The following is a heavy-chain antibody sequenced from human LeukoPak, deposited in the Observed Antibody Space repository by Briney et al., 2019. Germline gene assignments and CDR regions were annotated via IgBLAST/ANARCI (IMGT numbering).Heavy chain of an antibody. Sequence: GASVKVSCTASGYTFTGYYMHLVRQAPGQGLEWMGRINPYSGGTNYAQKFQGRVTMTSDTTITTAYMVRSRLRSDDTAVYYCARYHSSSWYRANFYVDYWGQGTLVTVSS. J-gene: IGHJ4*02. V-gene: IGHV1-2*06. D-gene: IGHD6-13*01. CDR3: ARYHSSSWYRANFYVDY. CDR2: INPYSGGT. CDR1: GYTFTGYY.